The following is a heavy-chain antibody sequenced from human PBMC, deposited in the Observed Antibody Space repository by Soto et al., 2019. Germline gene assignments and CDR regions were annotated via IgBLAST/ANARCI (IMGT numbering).Heavy chain of an antibody. CDR3: AKGFLSGGYCANGVCYHFDY. Sequence: GGSLRLSCAASGFTFSRYGMHWVRQAPGKGLEWVAVMSYDGNNKYYADSVKGRFTVSRDNSRNTQYLQMNSLKVEDTAVYFCAKGFLSGGYCANGVCYHFDYWGQGTPVTVSS. CDR1: GFTFSRYG. V-gene: IGHV3-30*18. D-gene: IGHD2-8*01. J-gene: IGHJ4*02. CDR2: MSYDGNNK.